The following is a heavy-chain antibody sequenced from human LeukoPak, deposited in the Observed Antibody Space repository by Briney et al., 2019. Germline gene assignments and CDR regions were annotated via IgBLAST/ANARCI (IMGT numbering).Heavy chain of an antibody. V-gene: IGHV4-39*07. CDR1: GGSISSSSYY. CDR3: ESRDGYNGRDY. Sequence: SETLSLTCTVSGGSISSSSYYWGWLRQPPGKGLEWIGSIYYSGSTYYNPSLKSRVTISVDTSKNQFSLKLSSVTAADTAVYYCESRDGYNGRDYWGQGTLVTVSS. J-gene: IGHJ4*02. D-gene: IGHD5-24*01. CDR2: IYYSGST.